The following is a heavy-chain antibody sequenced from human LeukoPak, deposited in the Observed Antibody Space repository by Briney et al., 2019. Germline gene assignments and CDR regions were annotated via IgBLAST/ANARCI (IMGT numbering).Heavy chain of an antibody. CDR1: GFTFSHFW. CDR3: AREDGYCSGGNCYSYFDS. Sequence: PGGSLRLSCAASGFTFSHFWMSWVRQAPGKGLEWVAYIKKTGSETYYVDSVKGRFTITRDNTRNSLFLQMYSLRAEDTAVYFCAREDGYCSGGNCYSYFDSWGQGTRVTVSS. D-gene: IGHD2-15*01. V-gene: IGHV3-7*01. CDR2: IKKTGSET. J-gene: IGHJ4*02.